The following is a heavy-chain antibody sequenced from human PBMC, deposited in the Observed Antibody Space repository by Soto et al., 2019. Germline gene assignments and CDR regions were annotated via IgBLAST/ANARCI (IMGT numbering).Heavy chain of an antibody. CDR1: GGSISSRNW. J-gene: IGHJ6*02. CDR2: MYEGGTTT. D-gene: IGHD3-3*01. V-gene: IGHV4-4*02. Sequence: QLQESGPGLVKPSGTLSLTCDVSGGSISSRNWWSWVRQSPGKGLEWIGEMYEGGTTTTYNPSLKSRLTMSIDKSKNQLSLKLSSVTAADTAMYYCATQTISYTWDVWGQGTTVTVSS. CDR3: ATQTISYTWDV.